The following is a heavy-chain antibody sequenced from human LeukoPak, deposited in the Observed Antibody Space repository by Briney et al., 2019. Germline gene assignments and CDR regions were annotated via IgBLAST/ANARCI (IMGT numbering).Heavy chain of an antibody. Sequence: PGGSLRLSCAASGFTVSTNYMSWVRQAPGKGLEWVAVIFKGGDTDYADSVKGRFTISRDNYKNTLYLQLNSLRGEDTAVYYCARENGHCSTTSSPFGYWGQGALVTVSS. CDR1: GFTVSTNY. V-gene: IGHV3-66*02. CDR3: ARENGHCSTTSSPFGY. CDR2: IFKGGDT. J-gene: IGHJ4*02. D-gene: IGHD2-2*01.